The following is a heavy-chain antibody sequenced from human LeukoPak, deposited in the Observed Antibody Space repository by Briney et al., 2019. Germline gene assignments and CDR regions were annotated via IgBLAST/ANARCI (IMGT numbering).Heavy chain of an antibody. D-gene: IGHD6-19*01. V-gene: IGHV1-2*02. CDR2: INPNSGGT. J-gene: IGHJ3*02. Sequence: ASVNVSCKASGYTFTGYYMHWVRQAPGQGLEWMGWINPNSGGTNYAQKFQGRVTMTRDTSISTAYMELSRLRSDDTAVYYCASVGIAVAGDDAFDIWGQGTMVTVSS. CDR1: GYTFTGYY. CDR3: ASVGIAVAGDDAFDI.